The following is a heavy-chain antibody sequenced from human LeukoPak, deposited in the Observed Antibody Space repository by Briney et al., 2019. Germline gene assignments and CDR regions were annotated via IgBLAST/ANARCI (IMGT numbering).Heavy chain of an antibody. V-gene: IGHV3-23*01. CDR3: AREGYYGSGSPPSLYFDY. Sequence: HAGGSLRLSCAASGFTFNNYAMNWVRQAPGKGLEWVSVISGSGGTTYYADSVKGRFTISRDNSRSTLYLQMNSLRPEDTAIYYCAREGYYGSGSPPSLYFDYWGQGTLVTVSS. CDR1: GFTFNNYA. CDR2: ISGSGGTT. J-gene: IGHJ4*02. D-gene: IGHD3-10*01.